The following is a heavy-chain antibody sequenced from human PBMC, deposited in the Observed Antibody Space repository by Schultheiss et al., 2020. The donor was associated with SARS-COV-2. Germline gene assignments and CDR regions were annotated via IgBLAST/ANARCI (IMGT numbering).Heavy chain of an antibody. J-gene: IGHJ4*02. CDR3: ARDQRSSFDY. V-gene: IGHV3-21*01. CDR2: ISSSSSYI. CDR1: GFTFNSYT. Sequence: GGSLRLSCAASGFTFNSYTLNWVRQAPGKGLEWVSSISSSSSYIYYADSVKGRFTISRDNAKNSLYLQMNSLRAEDTAVYYCARDQRSSFDYWGQGTLVTVSS. D-gene: IGHD6-6*01.